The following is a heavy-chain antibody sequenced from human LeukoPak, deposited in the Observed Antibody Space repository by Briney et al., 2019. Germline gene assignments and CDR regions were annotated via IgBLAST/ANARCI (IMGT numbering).Heavy chain of an antibody. J-gene: IGHJ4*02. Sequence: PSETLSLTCNVSGGSISSYYWSWIRQPAGKGLEWIGRIYTSGSTNYNPSLKRRVTMSVDTSKNQFSLKLSYVTAADTAVYYCARCSGGSCLNFDYWGPGTLVTVSS. V-gene: IGHV4-4*07. CDR3: ARCSGGSCLNFDY. D-gene: IGHD2-15*01. CDR2: IYTSGST. CDR1: GGSISSYY.